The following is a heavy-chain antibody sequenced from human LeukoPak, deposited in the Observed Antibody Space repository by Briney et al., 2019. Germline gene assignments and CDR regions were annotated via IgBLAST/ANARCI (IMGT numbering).Heavy chain of an antibody. CDR2: INHSGST. D-gene: IGHD3-10*01. J-gene: IGHJ5*02. CDR1: GVSFSGYY. Sequence: PSETLSLTCAVYGVSFSGYYWSWIRQPPGKGLEWIGEINHSGSTNYNPSLKSRVTISVDTSKNQFSLKLSSVTAADTAVYYCARVTPITMVRGVIIRVNWFDPWGQGTLVTVSS. V-gene: IGHV4-34*01. CDR3: ARVTPITMVRGVIIRVNWFDP.